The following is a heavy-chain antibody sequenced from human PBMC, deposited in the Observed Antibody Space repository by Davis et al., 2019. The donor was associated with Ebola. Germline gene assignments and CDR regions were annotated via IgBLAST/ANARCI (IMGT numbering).Heavy chain of an antibody. J-gene: IGHJ4*02. D-gene: IGHD1-7*01. V-gene: IGHV5-51*01. Sequence: GESLKISCKGSGYSSTSYWIGWVRQMPGKGLQCMGIIFPSDSDTTYSPSFEGQVTISADRSAAYVEWTSLKASDTAIYYCARGGVGTPVPEYWGQGTLVTVS. CDR2: IFPSDSDT. CDR1: GYSSTSYW. CDR3: ARGGVGTPVPEY.